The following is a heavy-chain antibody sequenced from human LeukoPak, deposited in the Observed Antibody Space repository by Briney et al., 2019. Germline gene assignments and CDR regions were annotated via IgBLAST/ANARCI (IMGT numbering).Heavy chain of an antibody. CDR3: TKNAGSGWRYYLDF. J-gene: IGHJ4*02. Sequence: GGSLRLSCAASGFTFSSYAMSWVRLAPGKGLEWVSVFSGSSGSTYYADSVKGRFTISRDNSKNTLYLQMTSLRAEDTAVYYCTKNAGSGWRYYLDFWGQGTVVTVSS. CDR2: FSGSSGST. CDR1: GFTFSSYA. D-gene: IGHD6-19*01. V-gene: IGHV3-23*01.